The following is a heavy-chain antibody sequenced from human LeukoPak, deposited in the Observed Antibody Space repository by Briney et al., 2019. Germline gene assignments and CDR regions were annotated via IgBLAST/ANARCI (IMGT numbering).Heavy chain of an antibody. D-gene: IGHD3-16*01. CDR2: IYYSGST. Sequence: PSETLSLTCTVSGGSISSSSYYWGWIRQPPGKGLEWIGSIYYSGSTYYNPSLKSRVTISVDTSKNQFSLELSSVTAADTAVYYCADGGYVWGSFGYWGQGTLVTVSS. CDR1: GGSISSSSYY. V-gene: IGHV4-39*01. CDR3: ADGGYVWGSFGY. J-gene: IGHJ4*02.